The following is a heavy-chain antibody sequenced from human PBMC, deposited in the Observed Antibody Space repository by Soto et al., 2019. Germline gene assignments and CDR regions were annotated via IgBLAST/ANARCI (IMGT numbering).Heavy chain of an antibody. D-gene: IGHD3-3*01. CDR1: GGSISSGDYY. CDR2: VYYSGST. J-gene: IGHJ3*02. Sequence: PSETLSLTCTVSGGSISSGDYYWSWIRQPPGKGLEWIGYVYYSGSTYYNPSLKSRVTISVDTSKNQFSLKLSSVTAADTAVYYCARESLDTIFGVAIHRAYAFDIWGQGTMVTVSS. V-gene: IGHV4-30-4*01. CDR3: ARESLDTIFGVAIHRAYAFDI.